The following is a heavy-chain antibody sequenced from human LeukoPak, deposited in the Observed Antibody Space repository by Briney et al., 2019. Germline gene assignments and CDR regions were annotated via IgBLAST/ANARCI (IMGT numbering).Heavy chain of an antibody. CDR3: ARVIAVAGAFGY. J-gene: IGHJ4*02. Sequence: GGSLRLSCAASAFTFTSYAMHWVRQAPGKGLEWVAVISYDGSNKYYADSVKGRFTISRDNSKNTLYLQMNSLRAEDTAVYYCARVIAVAGAFGYWGQGTLVTVSS. CDR2: ISYDGSNK. D-gene: IGHD6-19*01. V-gene: IGHV3-30*04. CDR1: AFTFTSYA.